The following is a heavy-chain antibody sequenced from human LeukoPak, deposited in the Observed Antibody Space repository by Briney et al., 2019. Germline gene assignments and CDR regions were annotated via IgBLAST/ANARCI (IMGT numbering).Heavy chain of an antibody. CDR3: AQDSGYNSGWFVS. CDR2: ISGSGSNT. D-gene: IGHD6-19*01. Sequence: PGGSLRLSRAASGFTFSNYAMSWVRQAPGKGLEWVSTISGSGSNTNYADSVKGRFTISRDNSRTPLYLQMNGLRAEDTAVYYCAQDSGYNSGWFVSWGQGTLVTVSS. J-gene: IGHJ5*01. CDR1: GFTFSNYA. V-gene: IGHV3-23*01.